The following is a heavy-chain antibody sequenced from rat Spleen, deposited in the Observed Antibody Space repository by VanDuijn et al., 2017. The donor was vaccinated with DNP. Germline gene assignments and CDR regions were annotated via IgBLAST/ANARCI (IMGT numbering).Heavy chain of an antibody. Sequence: EVQLVESGGGLVQPGRSLKLSCAASGFTFSDYYMAWVRQAPTKGLEWVAYISLDGGRTYYGDSVKGRFTISRDNTKNTLYLQMNGLRSEDTATYYCASWGLRAYCFDSWGQGVMVTVSS. CDR1: GFTFSDYY. J-gene: IGHJ2*01. CDR3: ASWGLRAYCFDS. V-gene: IGHV5-22*01. CDR2: ISLDGGRT. D-gene: IGHD4-1*01.